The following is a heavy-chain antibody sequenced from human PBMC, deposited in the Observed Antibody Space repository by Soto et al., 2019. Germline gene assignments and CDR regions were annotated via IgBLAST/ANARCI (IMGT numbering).Heavy chain of an antibody. J-gene: IGHJ5*02. V-gene: IGHV4-30-2*01. CDR1: AGSLSRCCYS. CDR2: IYHSGST. Sequence: ASQTRSLTCAVSAGSLSRCCYSWSWIRQPPEKGLEWIGYIYHSGSTYYNPSLKSRVTISVDRSKNQFSLKLSSVTAADTAVYYCARGCLYDIFTGYYDLLDPPARGTSVPVSS. CDR3: ARGCLYDIFTGYYDLLDP. D-gene: IGHD3-9*01.